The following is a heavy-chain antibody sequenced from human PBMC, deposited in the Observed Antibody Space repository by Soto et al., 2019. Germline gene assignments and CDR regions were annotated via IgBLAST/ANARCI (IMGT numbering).Heavy chain of an antibody. J-gene: IGHJ4*02. D-gene: IGHD3-22*01. CDR3: ARPRLDYDSSGYFLYPFRY. V-gene: IGHV3-23*01. Sequence: GGSLRLSCAASGFTFSSYAMSWVRQAPGKGLEWVSAISGSGGSTYYADSVKGRFTISRDNSKNTLYLQMNSLRAEDTAVYYCARPRLDYDSSGYFLYPFRYWGQGTPVTVSS. CDR2: ISGSGGST. CDR1: GFTFSSYA.